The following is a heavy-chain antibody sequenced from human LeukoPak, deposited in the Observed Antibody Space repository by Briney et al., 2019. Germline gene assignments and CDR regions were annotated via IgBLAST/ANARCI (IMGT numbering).Heavy chain of an antibody. D-gene: IGHD4-11*01. J-gene: IGHJ4*02. CDR3: AKAAGNYAFDY. Sequence: PGRSLRLSCAASGFTFGDYSMHWVRQAPGEGLEWVSGISWNSRTIIYADSVKGRFTISRDNAKNSLYLQMNSLRVEDAAFYYCAKAAGNYAFDYWGRGTLVTVSS. CDR1: GFTFGDYS. V-gene: IGHV3-9*01. CDR2: ISWNSRTI.